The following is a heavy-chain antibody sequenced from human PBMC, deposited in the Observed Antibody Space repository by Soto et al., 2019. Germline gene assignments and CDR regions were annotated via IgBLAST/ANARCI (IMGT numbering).Heavy chain of an antibody. V-gene: IGHV4-4*02. J-gene: IGHJ3*02. CDR2: IYHSGST. CDR1: GGSISSSNS. Sequence: SETLSLTCAVSGGSISSSNSWSWVRQPPGKGLEWIGEIYHSGSTKYNPSLKSRVTISVDKSKNQFSLKLSSVTAADTAVYYCARDGPYCSGGSCYDAFDIWGQGTMVTVSS. CDR3: ARDGPYCSGGSCYDAFDI. D-gene: IGHD2-15*01.